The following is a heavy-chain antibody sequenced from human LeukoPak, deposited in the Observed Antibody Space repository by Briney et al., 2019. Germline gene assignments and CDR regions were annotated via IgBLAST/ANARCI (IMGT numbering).Heavy chain of an antibody. CDR1: GFIFSSYG. D-gene: IGHD6-19*01. Sequence: GGSLRLSCAASGFIFSSYGMYWVRQAPGKGLEWVAVIWHDGSAEFYADPVKGRFSISRDDSNNTVYLQMNSLRAEDTALYYCARDSRGGWSGYFDFWGQGTLVTVSS. CDR3: ARDSRGGWSGYFDF. CDR2: IWHDGSAE. J-gene: IGHJ4*02. V-gene: IGHV3-33*01.